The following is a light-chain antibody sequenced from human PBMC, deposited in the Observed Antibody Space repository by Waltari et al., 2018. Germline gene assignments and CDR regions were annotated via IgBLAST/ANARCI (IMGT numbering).Light chain of an antibody. CDR3: QQSYSTPR. J-gene: IGKJ1*01. Sequence: DIQMTQSPSSLSASVGDRVTITCRASQNIRSYLNWYQQKPGKAPKVLILGASKLQSGVPSRFSGSGSGTDFPLTINSLQPEDFAPYYCQQSYSTPRFGQGTTVEIK. CDR1: QNIRSY. CDR2: GAS. V-gene: IGKV1-39*01.